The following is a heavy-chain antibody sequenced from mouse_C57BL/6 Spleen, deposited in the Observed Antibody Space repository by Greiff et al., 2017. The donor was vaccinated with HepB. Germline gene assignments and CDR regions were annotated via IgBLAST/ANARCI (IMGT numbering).Heavy chain of an antibody. D-gene: IGHD3-2*02. CDR1: GYTFTSYW. Sequence: QVQLQQPGAELVKPGASVKLSCKASGYTFTSYWMQWVKQRPGQGLEWIGEIDPSDSYTNYNQKFKGKATLTGDTSSSTAYMQRSSLTSEDSAVYYCARDSSGYVGDWGQGTTLTVAS. CDR2: IDPSDSYT. CDR3: ARDSSGYVGD. V-gene: IGHV1-50*01. J-gene: IGHJ2*01.